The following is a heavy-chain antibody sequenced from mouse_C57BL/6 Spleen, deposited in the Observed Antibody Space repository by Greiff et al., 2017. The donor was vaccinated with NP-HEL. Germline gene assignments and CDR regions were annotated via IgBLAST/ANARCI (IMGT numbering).Heavy chain of an antibody. Sequence: EVKVVESEGGLVQPGSSMKLSCTASGFTFSDYYMAWVRQVPEKGLEWVANINYDGSSTYYLDSLKSRFIISRDNAKNILYMQMSSLKSEDTATYYCARDRGTKVVEGYWYFDVWGTGTTVTVAS. CDR2: INYDGSST. V-gene: IGHV5-16*01. J-gene: IGHJ1*03. CDR1: GFTFSDYY. D-gene: IGHD1-1*01. CDR3: ARDRGTKVVEGYWYFDV.